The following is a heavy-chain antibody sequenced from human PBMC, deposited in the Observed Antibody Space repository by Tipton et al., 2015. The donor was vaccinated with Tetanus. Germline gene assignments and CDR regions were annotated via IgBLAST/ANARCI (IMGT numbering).Heavy chain of an antibody. D-gene: IGHD1-1*01. V-gene: IGHV4-30-2*01. Sequence: TLSLTCAVSGVSIRNGGYSWNWIRQPAGKGLEWIGYTYHTGGTYYNPSLKSRVTISVDRSSDQFSLRLTSVTAADTAIYYCVRAPYNSPGKYYFDYWGHGTLVTVSS. CDR2: TYHTGGT. J-gene: IGHJ4*01. CDR3: VRAPYNSPGKYYFDY. CDR1: GVSIRNGGYS.